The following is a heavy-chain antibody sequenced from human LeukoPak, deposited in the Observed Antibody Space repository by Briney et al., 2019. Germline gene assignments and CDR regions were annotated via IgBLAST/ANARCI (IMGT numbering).Heavy chain of an antibody. D-gene: IGHD3-22*01. CDR2: IYYSGST. J-gene: IGHJ4*02. CDR3: AREPLNDSSGYWYFDY. V-gene: IGHV4-31*03. Sequence: NPSQTLSLTCTVSGGSISSGGYYWSWIRQHPGKGLEWIGYIYYSGSTYYNPSLKSRVTISVDTSKNQFSLKLSSVTAADTAVYYCAREPLNDSSGYWYFDYWGQGTLVTVSS. CDR1: GGSISSGGYY.